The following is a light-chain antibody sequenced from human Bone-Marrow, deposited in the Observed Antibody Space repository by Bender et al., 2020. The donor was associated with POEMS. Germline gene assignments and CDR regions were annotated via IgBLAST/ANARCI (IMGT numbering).Light chain of an antibody. CDR3: QSYGNSLGCWV. J-gene: IGLJ3*02. Sequence: QSALTQPAYVSGSPGQSITISCSGSSGDVGGYDLVSWYQQLPGEGPKLLISEVNKRSSGISHRFSGSKSGNTASLTISGLQTDEDVDYSWQSYGNSLGCWVFGGGTKLTVL. CDR1: SGDVGGYDL. CDR2: EVN. V-gene: IGLV2-23*02.